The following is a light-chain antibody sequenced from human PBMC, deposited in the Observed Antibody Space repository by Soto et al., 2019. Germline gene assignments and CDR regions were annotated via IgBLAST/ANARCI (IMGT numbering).Light chain of an antibody. Sequence: DIQMTQSPSSVAASAGDRVTITCRACQGINIWLAWYQQKPGKAPKLLIYAASSLQRGVPSRFSGSGSGTDFTLTINSLQPVDFATYYCQHTNTFPLSFGGGTKVVIK. V-gene: IGKV1-12*01. J-gene: IGKJ4*01. CDR3: QHTNTFPLS. CDR1: QGINIW. CDR2: AAS.